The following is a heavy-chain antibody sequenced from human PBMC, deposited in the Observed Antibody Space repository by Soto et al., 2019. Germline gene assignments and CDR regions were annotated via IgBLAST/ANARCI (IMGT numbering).Heavy chain of an antibody. J-gene: IGHJ4*02. CDR2: ISYDGSNK. Sequence: GSLRLSCAASGFTFSSYGMHWVRQAPGKGLEWVAVISYDGSNKYYADSVKGRFTISRDNSKNTLYLQMNSLRAEDTAVYYCAKAPKLLWFGYDYWGQGTLVTAPQ. D-gene: IGHD3-10*01. V-gene: IGHV3-30*18. CDR1: GFTFSSYG. CDR3: AKAPKLLWFGYDY.